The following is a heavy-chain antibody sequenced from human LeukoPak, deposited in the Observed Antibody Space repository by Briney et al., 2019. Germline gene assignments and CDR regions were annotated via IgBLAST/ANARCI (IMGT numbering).Heavy chain of an antibody. V-gene: IGHV3-48*03. CDR2: ISSSGSTI. D-gene: IGHD2-15*01. Sequence: GGSLRLSCAASGFTFSSYEMNWVRQAPGKGLEWVSYISSSGSTIYYAGSVKGRFTISRDNAKNSLYLQMNSLRAEDTAVYYCAIRYCSGGSCYADYWGQGTLVTVSS. CDR1: GFTFSSYE. CDR3: AIRYCSGGSCYADY. J-gene: IGHJ4*02.